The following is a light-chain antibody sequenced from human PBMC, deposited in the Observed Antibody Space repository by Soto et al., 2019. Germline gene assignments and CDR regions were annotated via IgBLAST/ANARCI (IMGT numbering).Light chain of an antibody. J-gene: IGLJ1*01. CDR2: EVN. CDR1: NNDIGGYTY. Sequence: QSVLTQPPSASGSPGQSVTISCTGSNNDIGGYTYVSWYQQLPGKAPKLIIYEVNKRPSGIPDRFSGSKSGNTASLTVSGLRAADEADYFCKSYAGSNTYVFGSGTKVTVL. CDR3: KSYAGSNTYV. V-gene: IGLV2-8*01.